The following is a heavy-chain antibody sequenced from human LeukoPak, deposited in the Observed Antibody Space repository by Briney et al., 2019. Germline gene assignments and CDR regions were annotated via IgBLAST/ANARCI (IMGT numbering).Heavy chain of an antibody. Sequence: SETLSLTCTVSGGSISSYYWSWIRQPPGKGLEWIGYIYYSGSTNYNPSLKSRVTISVDTSKNQFSLKLSSVTASDTAVIYCARMFRGVSKNEFEGADYWGQGTLVTVSS. J-gene: IGHJ4*02. CDR3: ARMFRGVSKNEFEGADY. D-gene: IGHD3-10*01. CDR2: IYYSGST. CDR1: GGSISSYY. V-gene: IGHV4-59*08.